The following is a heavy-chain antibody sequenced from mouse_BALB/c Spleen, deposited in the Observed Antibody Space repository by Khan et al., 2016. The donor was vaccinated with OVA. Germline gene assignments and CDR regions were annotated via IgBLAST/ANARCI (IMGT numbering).Heavy chain of an antibody. CDR2: ISYSGVT. CDR3: ARGNYYEYYFDY. Sequence: VQLKQSGPGLVKPSQSLSLTCTVTGYSITSGYAWNWIRQFPGNKLEWMGYISYSGVTSYTPSLKSRISITRDTSKNQFFLQLNSVTTEDTATYCGARGNYYEYYFDYWGQGTTLTVSS. D-gene: IGHD1-1*01. J-gene: IGHJ2*01. V-gene: IGHV3-2*02. CDR1: GYSITSGYA.